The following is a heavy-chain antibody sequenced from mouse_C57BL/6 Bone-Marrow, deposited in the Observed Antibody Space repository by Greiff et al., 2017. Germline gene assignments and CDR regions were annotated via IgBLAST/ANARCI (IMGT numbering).Heavy chain of an antibody. CDR1: GFTFSSYG. CDR2: ISSGGSYT. V-gene: IGHV5-6*01. CDR3: ARHDDGSSSYAMDY. D-gene: IGHD1-1*01. Sequence: EVKLQESGGDLVKPGGSLKLSCAASGFTFSSYGMSWVRQTPDKRLEWVATISSGGSYTYYPDSVKGRFTISRDNAKNTLYLQMSSLKSEDTAMYYCARHDDGSSSYAMDYWGQGTSVTVSS. J-gene: IGHJ4*01.